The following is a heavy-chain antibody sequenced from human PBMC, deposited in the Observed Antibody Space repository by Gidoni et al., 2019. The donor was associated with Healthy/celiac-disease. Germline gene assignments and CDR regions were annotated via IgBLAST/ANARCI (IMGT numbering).Heavy chain of an antibody. CDR3: ARAWSRRVLFDYYGMDV. J-gene: IGHJ6*02. D-gene: IGHD2-2*01. Sequence: QVQLVQSGSVVKKPASSVKVCCKASGGTLSSYAISWVRQAPGQGLEWMVGIITTFGTANYAQKFQGRVTITAYKSTSTACMERSSLRSEDTAVYYCARAWSRRVLFDYYGMDVWGQGTTVTVSS. V-gene: IGHV1-69*06. CDR2: IITTFGTA. CDR1: GGTLSSYA.